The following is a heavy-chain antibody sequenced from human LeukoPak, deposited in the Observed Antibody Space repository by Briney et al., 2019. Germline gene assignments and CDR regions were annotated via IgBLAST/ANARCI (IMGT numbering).Heavy chain of an antibody. CDR2: ISGSGGST. V-gene: IGHV3-23*01. CDR3: AKDSEFVHGA. D-gene: IGHD3-10*01. Sequence: GGSLRLSCAASGFTFSSYAMSWVRQAPGKGLEWVSAISGSGGSTYYADSVKGRSTISRDNSKNTPYLQMNSLRAEDTAVYYCAKDSEFVHGAWGQGTLVTVSS. CDR1: GFTFSSYA. J-gene: IGHJ4*02.